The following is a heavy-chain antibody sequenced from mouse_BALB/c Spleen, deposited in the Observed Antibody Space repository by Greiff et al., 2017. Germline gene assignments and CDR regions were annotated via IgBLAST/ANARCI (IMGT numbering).Heavy chain of an antibody. CDR2: IDPENGDT. V-gene: IGHV14-4*02. Sequence: LQQSGAELVRSGASVKLSCTASGFNIKDYYMHWVKQRPEQGLEWIGWIDPENGDTEYAPKFQGKATMTADTSSNTAYLQLSSLTSEDTAVYYCNAGGYFDYWGQGTTLTVSS. J-gene: IGHJ2*01. CDR3: NAGGYFDY. CDR1: GFNIKDYY.